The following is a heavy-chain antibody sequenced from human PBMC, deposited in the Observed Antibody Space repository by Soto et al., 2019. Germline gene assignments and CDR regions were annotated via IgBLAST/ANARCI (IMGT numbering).Heavy chain of an antibody. V-gene: IGHV5-10-1*03. D-gene: IGHD2-2*02. Sequence: EVQLVQSGAEVKKPGESLRISCKGSGYSFTSYWISWVRQMPGKGLEWMGRIDPSDSYTNYSPSFQGHVTISADKSISTAYLQWSSLKASDTAMYYCARHLDLDCSSTSCYTRNTAYMDVWGQGTTVTVSS. CDR1: GYSFTSYW. CDR2: IDPSDSYT. J-gene: IGHJ6*03. CDR3: ARHLDLDCSSTSCYTRNTAYMDV.